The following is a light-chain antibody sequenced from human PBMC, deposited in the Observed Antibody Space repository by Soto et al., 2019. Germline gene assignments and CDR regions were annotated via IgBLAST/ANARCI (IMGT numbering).Light chain of an antibody. CDR2: DAY. Sequence: DIQMTQAPSSLSASVGDTVTITCRARQDISTCLAWYQQKPGKVPKLLISDAYTLQSGVPSKFSGSGSGTEFTLTISSLQPEDVATYYCQQYDTSPLTFGGGTKVEIK. V-gene: IGKV1-27*01. CDR3: QQYDTSPLT. J-gene: IGKJ4*01. CDR1: QDISTC.